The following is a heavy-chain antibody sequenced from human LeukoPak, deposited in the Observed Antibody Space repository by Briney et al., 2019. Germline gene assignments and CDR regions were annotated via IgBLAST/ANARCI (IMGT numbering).Heavy chain of an antibody. CDR1: GGTFSSYA. CDR3: ARHWDFWSRYFDY. J-gene: IGHJ4*02. Sequence: ASVKVSCKASGGTFSSYAISWVRQAPGQGLEWMGGIIPIFGTANYAQKFQGRATITTDESTSTAYMELSSLRSEDTAVYYCARHWDFWSRYFDYWGQGTLVTVSS. D-gene: IGHD3-3*01. V-gene: IGHV1-69*05. CDR2: IIPIFGTA.